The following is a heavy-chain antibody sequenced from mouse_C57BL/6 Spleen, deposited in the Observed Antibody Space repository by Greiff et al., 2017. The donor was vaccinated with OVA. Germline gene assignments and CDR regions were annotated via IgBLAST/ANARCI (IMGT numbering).Heavy chain of an antibody. Sequence: EVKLQESGPELVKPGASVKISCKASGYSSTDYNMNWVKQSNGKSLEWIGVINPNYGTTSYNQKFKGKATLTVDQSSSTAYMQLNSLTSEDSAVYYCARGQLTGPYFDVWGTGTTVTVSS. CDR2: INPNYGTT. D-gene: IGHD4-1*01. CDR3: ARGQLTGPYFDV. J-gene: IGHJ1*03. V-gene: IGHV1-39*01. CDR1: GYSSTDYN.